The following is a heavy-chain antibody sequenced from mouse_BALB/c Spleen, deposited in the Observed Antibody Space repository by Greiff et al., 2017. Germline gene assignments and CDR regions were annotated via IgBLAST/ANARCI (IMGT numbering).Heavy chain of an antibody. V-gene: IGHV5-9-4*01. CDR1: GFTFSSYA. Sequence: EVKLVESGGGLVKPGGSLKLSCAASGFTFSSYAMSWVRQSPEKRLEWVAEISSGGSYTYYPDTVTGRFTISRDNAKNTLYLEMSSLRSEDTAMYYCASYGSSFWYFDVWGAGTTVTVSS. D-gene: IGHD1-1*01. CDR2: ISSGGSYT. CDR3: ASYGSSFWYFDV. J-gene: IGHJ1*01.